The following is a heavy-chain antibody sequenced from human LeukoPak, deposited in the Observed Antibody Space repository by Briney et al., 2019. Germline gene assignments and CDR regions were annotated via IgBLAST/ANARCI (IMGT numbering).Heavy chain of an antibody. Sequence: GASVKVSCKASGYTFTSYGISWVRQAPGQGLEWMGWISAYNGNTNNAQKLQGRVTMTTDTSTSTAYMELRSLRSDDTAVYYCARDREVVVAEYYYYGMDVWGQGTTVTVSS. CDR2: ISAYNGNT. J-gene: IGHJ6*02. CDR1: GYTFTSYG. CDR3: ARDREVVVAEYYYYGMDV. D-gene: IGHD2-15*01. V-gene: IGHV1-18*01.